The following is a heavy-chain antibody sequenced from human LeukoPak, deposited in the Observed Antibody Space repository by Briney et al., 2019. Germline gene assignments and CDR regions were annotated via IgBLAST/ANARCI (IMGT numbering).Heavy chain of an antibody. Sequence: PSETLSLTCAVNGGSFSDYDWSWIRQPPGKGLEWIGEINHSGSTNFKPSLKSRVTMSVDTSKSQFSLNLRSLTAADTAVYYCARYVPVRTGTTRASFDYWGQGTLVTVSS. V-gene: IGHV4-34*01. J-gene: IGHJ4*02. D-gene: IGHD1-1*01. CDR3: ARYVPVRTGTTRASFDY. CDR1: GGSFSDYD. CDR2: INHSGST.